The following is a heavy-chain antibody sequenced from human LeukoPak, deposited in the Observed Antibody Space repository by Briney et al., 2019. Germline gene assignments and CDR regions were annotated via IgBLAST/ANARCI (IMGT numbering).Heavy chain of an antibody. V-gene: IGHV1-2*02. CDR3: ARNLWFGESSDAFDM. D-gene: IGHD3-10*01. CDR2: INPKSGGT. J-gene: IGHJ3*02. Sequence: ASVKVSCKASGGTFSSYAISWVRQAPGQGLEWMGWINPKSGGTNYAQKFQGRVTMTRDTSISTAYMDMSSLRSDDTAVYYCARNLWFGESSDAFDMWGQGAMVTVSS. CDR1: GGTFSSYA.